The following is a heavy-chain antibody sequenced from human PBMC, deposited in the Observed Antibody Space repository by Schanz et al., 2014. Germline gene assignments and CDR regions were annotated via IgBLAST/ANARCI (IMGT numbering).Heavy chain of an antibody. CDR1: GFGFSSYS. CDR2: ISGSSRTI. J-gene: IGHJ4*02. CDR3: ARGGSGSHYCIDY. D-gene: IGHD1-26*01. V-gene: IGHV3-48*01. Sequence: EVQLVESGGGLIQPGGSLRLSCAASGFGFSSYSMNWVRQAPGKGLEWVSYISGSSRTIYYADSMKGRFTVSRDNAENALYLQMNSLRAEDTGLYFCARGGSGSHYCIDYWGQGTLVTVSS.